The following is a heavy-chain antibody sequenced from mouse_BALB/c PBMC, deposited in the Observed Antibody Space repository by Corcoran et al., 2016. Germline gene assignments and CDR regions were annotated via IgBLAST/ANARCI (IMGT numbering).Heavy chain of an antibody. V-gene: IGHV1-26*01. Sequence: EVQLQQSGPELVKPGASVKISCKASGYSFTGYYMHWVKQSHVKSLEWIGRINPYNGATSYNQNFKDKASLTVDKSSSTAYMELHSLTSEDSAVYYCAGGALLRYFDYWGQGTTLTVSS. CDR2: INPYNGAT. D-gene: IGHD1-1*01. J-gene: IGHJ2*01. CDR3: AGGALLRYFDY. CDR1: GYSFTGYY.